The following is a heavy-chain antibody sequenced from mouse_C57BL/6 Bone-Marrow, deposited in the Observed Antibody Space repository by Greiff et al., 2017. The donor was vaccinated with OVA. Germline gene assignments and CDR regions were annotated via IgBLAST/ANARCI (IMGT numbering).Heavy chain of an antibody. CDR2: ISYDGSN. D-gene: IGHD1-1*01. CDR1: GYSITSGYY. J-gene: IGHJ4*01. V-gene: IGHV3-6*01. CDR3: AREGTTVVAPYAMDY. Sequence: EVQLQESGPCLVKPSQSLSLTCSVTGYSITSGYYWNWIRQFPGNKLEWMGYISYDGSNNYNPSLKNRISITRDTSKNQFFLKLNSVTTEDTATYYCAREGTTVVAPYAMDYWGQGTSVTVSS.